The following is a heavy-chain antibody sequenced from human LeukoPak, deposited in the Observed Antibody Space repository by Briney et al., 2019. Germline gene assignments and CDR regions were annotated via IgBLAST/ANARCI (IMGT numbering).Heavy chain of an antibody. CDR3: ARRGTGHGMDV. CDR2: IYSGGKT. J-gene: IGHJ6*02. CDR1: GFTVSGTY. Sequence: GGSLRLSRAASGFTVSGTYMSWVRQAPGKGLEWVSVIYSGGKTYYADSVKGRFTISRDNAKNTLFLQMNSLRAEDTAVYYCARRGTGHGMDVWGQGTTVIVSS. V-gene: IGHV3-53*01. D-gene: IGHD1-1*01.